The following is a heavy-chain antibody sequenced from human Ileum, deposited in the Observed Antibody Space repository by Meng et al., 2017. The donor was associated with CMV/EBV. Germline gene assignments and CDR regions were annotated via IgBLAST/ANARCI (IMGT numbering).Heavy chain of an antibody. CDR1: GGTFSSYA. CDR3: ARSSSSSGAPKGMIFWDYYGMDV. Sequence: SVKVSCKASGGTFSSYAISRVRQAPGQGLEWMGGIIPIFGTANYAQKFQGRVTITTDESTSTAYMELSSLRSEDTAVYYCARSSSSSGAPKGMIFWDYYGMDVWGQGTTVTVSS. D-gene: IGHD6-6*01. V-gene: IGHV1-69*05. J-gene: IGHJ6*02. CDR2: IIPIFGTA.